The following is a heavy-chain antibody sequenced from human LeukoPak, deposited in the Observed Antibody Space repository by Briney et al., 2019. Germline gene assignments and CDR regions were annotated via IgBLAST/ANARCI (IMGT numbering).Heavy chain of an antibody. V-gene: IGHV3-48*01. CDR3: ARDLLFGATSYFDQ. J-gene: IGHJ4*02. CDR2: IGRNFPYFSSTK. D-gene: IGHD2-15*01. Sequence: PGGSLRLSCAASGFTVSSNYMSWVRQAPGKGLEWVSYIGRNFPYFSSTKHYADSVRGRFTISRDEAKNSLYLEINGLRAEDTAVYYCARDLLFGATSYFDQWGQGAPVTVSS. CDR1: GFTVSSNY.